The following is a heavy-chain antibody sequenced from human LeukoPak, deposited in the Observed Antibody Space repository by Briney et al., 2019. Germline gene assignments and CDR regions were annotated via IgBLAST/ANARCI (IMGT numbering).Heavy chain of an antibody. CDR2: IYSGGNT. J-gene: IGHJ3*02. V-gene: IGHV3-66*02. Sequence: GGSLRLSCAASGFTVSSNYMTWVRQAPGKGLEWVSVIYSGGNTYYSDSVKGRFTISRDNSKNTLYLQMTSMRAADTAVYYCASGGSYLDDAFDIWGQGTMVTVSS. CDR3: ASGGSYLDDAFDI. D-gene: IGHD1-26*01. CDR1: GFTVSSNY.